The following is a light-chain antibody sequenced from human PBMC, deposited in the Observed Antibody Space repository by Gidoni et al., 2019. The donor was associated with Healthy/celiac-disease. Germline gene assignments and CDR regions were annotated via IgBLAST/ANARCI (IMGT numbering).Light chain of an antibody. CDR1: QSISSY. J-gene: IGKJ4*02. CDR3: QQSYSTLALT. CDR2: AAT. V-gene: IGKV1-39*01. Sequence: DIQMTQSPSSLSASVGDRVTITCRASQSISSYLHWYQQKPGKAPKRLIYAATSLQSGVRSRFSGSGSGTDFTLTISSLHPEDFATYYCQQSYSTLALTFGGXTKVEIK.